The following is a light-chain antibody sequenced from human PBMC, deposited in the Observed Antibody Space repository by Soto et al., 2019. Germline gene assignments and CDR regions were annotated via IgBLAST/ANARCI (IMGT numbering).Light chain of an antibody. J-gene: IGKJ4*01. CDR2: DTS. V-gene: IGKV1-33*01. CDR1: HDIGTY. Sequence: DVQMTQSPSSLSASVGDRVTITCQASHDIGTYLNWYQHKPGKAPKLLIFDTSQLTTGVPARFSGSGSDKYFTFTITNLQAEDFTAYYCQRYDSVPLTFGGGTHVEI. CDR3: QRYDSVPLT.